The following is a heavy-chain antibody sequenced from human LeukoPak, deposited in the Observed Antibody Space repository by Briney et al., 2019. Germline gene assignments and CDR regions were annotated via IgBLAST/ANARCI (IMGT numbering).Heavy chain of an antibody. CDR3: AKELYYYDSSGYLGYYFDY. Sequence: GGSLRLSCAASGFTFDDYAMHWVRQAPGKGLEWVSLISWDGGSTYYADSVKGRFTISRDNSKNSLYLQMNSLRAEDTALYYCAKELYYYDSSGYLGYYFDYWGQGTLVTVSS. D-gene: IGHD3-22*01. CDR1: GFTFDDYA. CDR2: ISWDGGST. V-gene: IGHV3-43D*03. J-gene: IGHJ4*02.